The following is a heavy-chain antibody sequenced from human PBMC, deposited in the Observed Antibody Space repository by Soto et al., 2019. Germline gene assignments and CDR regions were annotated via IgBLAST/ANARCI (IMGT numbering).Heavy chain of an antibody. CDR2: IWYDGSNK. D-gene: IGHD3-22*01. CDR3: ARDKIFYYDSSGYYYYYGMDV. CDR1: GFTFSSYG. V-gene: IGHV3-33*01. Sequence: ESGGGVVQPGRSLRLSCAASGFTFSSYGMHWVRQAPGKGLEWVAVIWYDGSNKYYADSVKGRFTISRDNSKNTLYLQMNSLRAEDTAVYYCARDKIFYYDSSGYYYYYGMDVWGQGTTVTVSS. J-gene: IGHJ6*02.